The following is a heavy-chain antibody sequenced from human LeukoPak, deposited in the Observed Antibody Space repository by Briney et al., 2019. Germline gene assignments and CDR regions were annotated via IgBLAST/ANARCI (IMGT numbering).Heavy chain of an antibody. Sequence: SETLSPTCAVSGGSISSSNWWSWVRQPPGKGLEWIGEIYHSGSTNYNPSLKSRVTISVDKSKNQFSLKLNSVTAADTAVYYCARNGGNSDYDYWGQGTLVTVSA. CDR1: GGSISSSNW. CDR3: ARNGGNSDYDY. D-gene: IGHD4-23*01. CDR2: IYHSGST. V-gene: IGHV4-4*02. J-gene: IGHJ4*02.